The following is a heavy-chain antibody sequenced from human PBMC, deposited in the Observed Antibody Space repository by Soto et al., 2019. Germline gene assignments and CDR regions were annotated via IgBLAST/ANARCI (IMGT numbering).Heavy chain of an antibody. J-gene: IGHJ4*02. Sequence: QVQLQESDPGLVKPSQTLSLTCTVSGDSMTTVGYYWTWIHQHPGQGLEWIGFISYSGSTYYSSSLKGRVAISADTSKNQFSLKLNSVTAADTAVYYCTRGDYWGQGTLVTVSS. CDR1: GDSMTTVGYY. V-gene: IGHV4-31*03. CDR3: TRGDY. CDR2: ISYSGST.